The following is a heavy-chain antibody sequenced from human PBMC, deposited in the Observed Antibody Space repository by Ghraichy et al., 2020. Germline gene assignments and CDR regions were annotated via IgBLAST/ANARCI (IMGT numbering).Heavy chain of an antibody. J-gene: IGHJ5*02. CDR1: GASISSSSYY. CDR2: IYHSGTT. V-gene: IGHV4-39*01. Sequence: SETLSLTCTVSGASISSSSYYWGWIRQPPGKGLEWMGSIYHSGTTYYSPSLKSRVTISVDTSTNQFSLKVSSVTAADTAVYYCESVKILEPFDPWGQGTRVAVSS. D-gene: IGHD3-3*01. CDR3: ESVKILEPFDP.